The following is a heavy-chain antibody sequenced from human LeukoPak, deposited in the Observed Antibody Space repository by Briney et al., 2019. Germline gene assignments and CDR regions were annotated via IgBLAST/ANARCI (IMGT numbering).Heavy chain of an antibody. J-gene: IGHJ4*02. V-gene: IGHV4-39*07. CDR2: IYYSGST. CDR3: ARTYYYDSSGSPFDY. Sequence: SETLSLTCTVSGGSISSSSYYWGWTRQPPGKGLEWIGSIYYSGSTYYNPSLKSRVTISVDTSKNQFSLKLSSVTAADTAVYYCARTYYYDSSGSPFDYWGQGTLVTVSS. D-gene: IGHD3-22*01. CDR1: GGSISSSSYY.